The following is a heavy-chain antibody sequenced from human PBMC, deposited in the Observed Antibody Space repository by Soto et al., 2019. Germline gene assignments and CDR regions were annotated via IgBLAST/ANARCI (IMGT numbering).Heavy chain of an antibody. J-gene: IGHJ6*02. CDR2: IIPIFGTA. CDR1: GGTFSSYA. Sequence: SVKVSCKASGGTFSSYAISWVRQAPGQGLEWMGGIIPIFGTANYAQKFQGRVTITADKSTSTAYMELSSLRSEDTAVYYCARDKEASYYGMDVWGQGTTVTVSS. D-gene: IGHD5-12*01. V-gene: IGHV1-69*06. CDR3: ARDKEASYYGMDV.